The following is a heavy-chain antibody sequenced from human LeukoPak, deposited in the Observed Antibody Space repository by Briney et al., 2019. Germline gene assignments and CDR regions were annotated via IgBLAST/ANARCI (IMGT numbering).Heavy chain of an antibody. CDR3: ARKGGSGWYFYFDP. D-gene: IGHD6-19*01. CDR2: INPNSGGT. Sequence: GASVKVSCKASGGTFSSYAISWVRQAPGQGLEWMGWINPNSGGTNYAQKFQGRVTMTRDTSISTAYMELSRLRSDDTAVYYCARKGGSGWYFYFDPWGQGTLVTVSS. J-gene: IGHJ5*02. CDR1: GGTFSSYA. V-gene: IGHV1-2*02.